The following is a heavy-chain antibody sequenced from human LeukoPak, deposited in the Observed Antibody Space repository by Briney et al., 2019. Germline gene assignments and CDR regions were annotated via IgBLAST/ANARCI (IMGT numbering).Heavy chain of an antibody. CDR2: IRYDGTNI. V-gene: IGHV3-30*02. CDR3: AKDRKLRGVNTLDY. Sequence: GGSLGLSCAASGFTFSYYAMHWVRQAPGKRLEWVAFIRYDGTNIYYADSVKGRFTISRDNSKNTLYLQMNSLRAEDTAVYYCAKDRKLRGVNTLDYWGQGTLVTVSS. CDR1: GFTFSYYA. J-gene: IGHJ4*02. D-gene: IGHD3-10*01.